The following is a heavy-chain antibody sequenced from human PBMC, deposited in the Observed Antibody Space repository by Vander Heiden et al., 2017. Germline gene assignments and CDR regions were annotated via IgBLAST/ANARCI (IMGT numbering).Heavy chain of an antibody. CDR1: GDTFSTYT. CDR2: ITPMFDPA. J-gene: IGHJ4*02. V-gene: IGHV1-69*01. Sequence: QMHLTQSGAEVKKPGSSGKVSCKSSGDTFSTYTISWVRQATGQGFDRMGGITPMFDPANYAQKFNGRVTITADESTTTAYMELSRLRSGDTAVYYCAREGRRSYANPFDYWGQGTLVTVSS. D-gene: IGHD2-2*01. CDR3: AREGRRSYANPFDY.